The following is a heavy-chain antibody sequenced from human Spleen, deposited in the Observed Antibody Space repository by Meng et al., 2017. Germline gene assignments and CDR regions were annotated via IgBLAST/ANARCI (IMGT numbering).Heavy chain of an antibody. Sequence: GESLKISCVVSGVSFSGSDIHWVRQASGKGLEWVGRITTKANNYATAYAASVKGRFSISRDDSKITSYLQMNSLRSEDTALYYCTVYISGHIWGRGTVVTVSS. V-gene: IGHV3-73*01. CDR2: ITTKANNYAT. D-gene: IGHD6-19*01. CDR1: GVSFSGSD. J-gene: IGHJ3*02. CDR3: TVYISGHI.